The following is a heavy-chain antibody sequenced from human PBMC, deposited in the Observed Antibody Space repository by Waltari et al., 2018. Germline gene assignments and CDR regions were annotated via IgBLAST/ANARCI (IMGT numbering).Heavy chain of an antibody. CDR1: GGSISRYY. CDR2: IYYSGST. D-gene: IGHD2-15*01. J-gene: IGHJ6*02. V-gene: IGHV4-59*08. CDR3: ATAGVDYYGMDV. Sequence: QVQLQESGPGLVKPSETLSLTCTVSGGSISRYYWSWIRQPPGKGLEWIGYIYYSGSTNYNPSLKSRVTISVDTSKNQFSLKLSSVTAADTAVYYCATAGVDYYGMDVWGQGTTVTVSS.